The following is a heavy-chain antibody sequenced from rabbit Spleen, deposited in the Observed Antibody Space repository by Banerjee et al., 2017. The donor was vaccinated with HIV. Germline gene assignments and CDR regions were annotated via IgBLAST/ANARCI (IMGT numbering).Heavy chain of an antibody. CDR3: ASAYSDVYFNL. CDR2: IGAGSGTT. V-gene: IGHV1S45*01. J-gene: IGHJ4*01. D-gene: IGHD6-1*01. CDR1: GIDFSSDSY. Sequence: QQQLEESGGGLVKPGGTLTLTCKASGIDFSSDSYMCWVRQAPGKGLEWIGCIGAGSGTTYYASWVNGRFTISKTSSTTVTLQMTSLTAADTATYFCASAYSDVYFNLWGPGTLVTVS.